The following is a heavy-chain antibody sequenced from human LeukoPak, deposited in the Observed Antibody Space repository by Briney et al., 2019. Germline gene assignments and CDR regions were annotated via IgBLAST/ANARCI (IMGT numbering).Heavy chain of an antibody. V-gene: IGHV4-59*01. Sequence: PSETLSLTCTVSGDSMNSYYSSWIRQPPGKGVEWIGHIYYIGSTNYNPSLKSRITISVDTSKNQFSLKLSSVTAADTAVYYCARKLSGADKGFDYWGQGTLVTVSS. CDR1: GDSMNSYY. CDR2: IYYIGST. D-gene: IGHD3-10*01. CDR3: ARKLSGADKGFDY. J-gene: IGHJ4*02.